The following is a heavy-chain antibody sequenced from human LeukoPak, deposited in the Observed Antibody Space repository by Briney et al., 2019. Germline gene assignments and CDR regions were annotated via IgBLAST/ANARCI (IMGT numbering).Heavy chain of an antibody. J-gene: IGHJ5*02. Sequence: GGSLRLSCAASGFTVSSNYMSWVRQAPGKGLEWVSVIYSGGSTYYADSVKGRFTISRDNSKNTLYLQMNSLRAEDTAVYYCAGGVRYYDFWSGYSYTNWFDPWGQGTLVTVSS. V-gene: IGHV3-66*02. CDR3: AGGVRYYDFWSGYSYTNWFDP. CDR2: IYSGGST. CDR1: GFTVSSNY. D-gene: IGHD3-3*01.